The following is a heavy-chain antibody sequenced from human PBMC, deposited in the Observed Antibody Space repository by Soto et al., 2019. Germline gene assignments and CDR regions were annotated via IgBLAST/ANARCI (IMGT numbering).Heavy chain of an antibody. CDR3: ARAEVAAAGPDAFDI. CDR2: ISSSSSTI. V-gene: IGHV3-48*01. CDR1: GFTFSSYS. D-gene: IGHD6-13*01. J-gene: IGHJ3*02. Sequence: EVQLVESGGGLVQPGGSLRLSCAASGFTFSSYSMNWVRQAPGKGLEWVSYISSSSSTIYYADSVKGRFTISRDNAKNSLYLQMNSLRAEDTAVYYCARAEVAAAGPDAFDIWGQGTMVTVSS.